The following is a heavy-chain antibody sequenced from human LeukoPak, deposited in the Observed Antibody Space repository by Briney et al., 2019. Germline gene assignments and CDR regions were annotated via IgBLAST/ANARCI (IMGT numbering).Heavy chain of an antibody. J-gene: IGHJ4*02. V-gene: IGHV3-9*01. Sequence: PGGSLRLSCAASGFTFDDYAMHWVRQAPGKGVEWVSGISWNSGSIVYGDSVKGRFTISRDNAKNSLYLQMNSLRAEDTALYYCAKGEDYGSGTFDYWGQGTLATVSS. CDR3: AKGEDYGSGTFDY. CDR2: ISWNSGSI. CDR1: GFTFDDYA. D-gene: IGHD3-10*01.